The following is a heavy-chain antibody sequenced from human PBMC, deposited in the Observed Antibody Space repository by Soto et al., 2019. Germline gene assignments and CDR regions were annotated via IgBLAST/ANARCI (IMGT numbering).Heavy chain of an antibody. CDR2: ISSSSSYI. D-gene: IGHD3-22*01. CDR3: ARDPDYYDSSGYYYYFDY. J-gene: IGHJ4*02. Sequence: EVQLVESGGGLVKPGGSLRLSCAASGSTFSSYSMNWVRQAPGKGLEWVSSISSSSSYIYYADSVKGRFTISRDNAKNSLYLQMNSLRAEDTAVYYCARDPDYYDSSGYYYYFDYWGQGTLVTVSS. CDR1: GSTFSSYS. V-gene: IGHV3-21*01.